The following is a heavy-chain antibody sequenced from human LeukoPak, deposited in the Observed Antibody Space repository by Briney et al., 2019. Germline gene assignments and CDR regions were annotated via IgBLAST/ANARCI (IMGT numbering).Heavy chain of an antibody. CDR1: VFTFSNSW. CDR2: IKQDGSET. Sequence: PGGSLRLSCAASVFTFSNSWMSWVRQAPGKGLEWVANIKQDGSETYYVDSVKGRFTISRDNARNAVYLQMNSLRGEDTAVYYCARAVFDTIFGVVIWGQGTQVTVSS. V-gene: IGHV3-7*01. J-gene: IGHJ4*02. D-gene: IGHD3-3*01. CDR3: ARAVFDTIFGVVI.